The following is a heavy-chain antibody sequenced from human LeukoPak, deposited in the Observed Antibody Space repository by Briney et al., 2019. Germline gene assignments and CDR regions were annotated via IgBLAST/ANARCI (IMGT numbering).Heavy chain of an antibody. D-gene: IGHD3-10*01. CDR2: IYTSGST. CDR3: AGRYGSGSYYLRWGAFDI. CDR1: GGSISSYY. V-gene: IGHV4-4*07. J-gene: IGHJ3*02. Sequence: SETLSLTCTVSGGSISSYYWSWIRQPAGKGPEWIGRIYTSGSTNYNPSLKSRVTMSVDTSKNQFSLKLSSVTAADTAVYYCAGRYGSGSYYLRWGAFDIWGQGTMVTVSS.